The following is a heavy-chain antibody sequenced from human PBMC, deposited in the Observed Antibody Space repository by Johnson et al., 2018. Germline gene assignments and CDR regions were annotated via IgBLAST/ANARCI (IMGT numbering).Heavy chain of an antibody. CDR2: IWYDGSNK. J-gene: IGHJ6*02. V-gene: IGHV3-33*01. D-gene: IGHD6-13*01. CDR1: GFTFSSYG. Sequence: QVQLVQSGGGVVQPGRSLRLSCVASGFTFSSYGMHWVRQAPGKGLEWVAVIWYDGSNKYYADSVKGRCTISRDNSKNTPYRQMNSLRAGETAVYYWARAGSSPNDYYYGMDVWGQGTTVTVSS. CDR3: ARAGSSPNDYYYGMDV.